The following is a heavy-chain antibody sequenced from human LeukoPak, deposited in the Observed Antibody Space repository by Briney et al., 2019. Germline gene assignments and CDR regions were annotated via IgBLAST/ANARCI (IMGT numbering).Heavy chain of an antibody. V-gene: IGHV4-4*07. J-gene: IGHJ5*02. Sequence: SETLSLTCTVSGDSISNYYWSWIRQPAGKGLEWIGRYYTSESTDYNPSLKSRVTMSVDTSKNQFFLKLSSVTAADTAVYCARVSRLQNWFDPWGQGTLVTVSS. CDR2: YYTSEST. D-gene: IGHD3-16*01. CDR1: GDSISNYY. CDR3: ARVSRLQNWFDP.